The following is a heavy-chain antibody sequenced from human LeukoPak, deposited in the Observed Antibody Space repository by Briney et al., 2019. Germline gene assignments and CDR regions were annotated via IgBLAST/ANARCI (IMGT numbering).Heavy chain of an antibody. CDR1: GYTFIDNY. Sequence: ASVKVSCKASGYTFIDNYIHWVRQAPGQGLEWMGWINPHNGGTKYALKFQGRVTMTSDRSTTTVYMEVTRLRSDDTAVFYCARDAASFRTSLGYMDVWGRGTTVTVSS. CDR2: INPHNGGT. J-gene: IGHJ6*03. D-gene: IGHD2-15*01. V-gene: IGHV1-2*02. CDR3: ARDAASFRTSLGYMDV.